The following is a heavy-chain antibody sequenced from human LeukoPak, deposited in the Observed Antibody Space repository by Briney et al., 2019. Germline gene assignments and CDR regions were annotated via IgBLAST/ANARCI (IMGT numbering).Heavy chain of an antibody. D-gene: IGHD6-13*01. V-gene: IGHV1-18*01. Sequence: ASVKVSCKASGYTFTNYGITWVRQAPGQGLEWMGWISGHQGNTKYAQNFQGRVTMTTDTSTSTAYMELRSLRSDDTAVYYCARDQLYSSSWTERNNWFDPWGQGTLVTVSS. CDR1: GYTFTNYG. J-gene: IGHJ5*02. CDR2: ISGHQGNT. CDR3: ARDQLYSSSWTERNNWFDP.